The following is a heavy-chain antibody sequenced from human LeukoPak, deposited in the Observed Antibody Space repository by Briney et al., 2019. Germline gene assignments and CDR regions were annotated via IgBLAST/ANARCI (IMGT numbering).Heavy chain of an antibody. Sequence: GGSLRLSCAASGFTFSSYAMSWVRQAPGKGLEWVSAISGSGGSTYYADSVKGRFTISRDNSKNSLYLQMNSLRAEDTAVYYCAKTYSSSRAHYYYYYYMDVWGKGTTVTISS. V-gene: IGHV3-23*01. CDR1: GFTFSSYA. CDR3: AKTYSSSRAHYYYYYYMDV. D-gene: IGHD6-13*01. CDR2: ISGSGGST. J-gene: IGHJ6*03.